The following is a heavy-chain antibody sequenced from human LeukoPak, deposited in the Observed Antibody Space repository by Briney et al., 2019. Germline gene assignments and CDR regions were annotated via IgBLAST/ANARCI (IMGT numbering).Heavy chain of an antibody. CDR2: IYHSGST. V-gene: IGHV4-38-2*02. CDR3: ARGDYYDSSGYYLSDY. CDR1: GYSISGGYY. Sequence: SETLSLTCTVSGYSISGGYYWGWIRQPPGKGLEWIGSIYHSGSTYYNPSLKSRVTISVDMSKNQFSLKLSSVTAADTAVYYCARGDYYDSSGYYLSDYWGQGTLVTVSS. J-gene: IGHJ4*02. D-gene: IGHD3-22*01.